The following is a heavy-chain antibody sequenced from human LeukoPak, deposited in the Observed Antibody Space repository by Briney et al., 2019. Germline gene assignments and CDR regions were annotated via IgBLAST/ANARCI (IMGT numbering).Heavy chain of an antibody. CDR3: ARALRDYYGSGSYYNVDY. V-gene: IGHV1-8*01. CDR2: MNPNSGNT. J-gene: IGHJ4*02. CDR1: GYTFTSYD. Sequence: GASVKVSCKASGYTFTSYDINWVRQATGQGLEWMGWMNPNSGNTGYAQKFQGRVTMTRNTSISTAYMELSSLRSEDTAVYYCARALRDYYGSGSYYNVDYWGQGTLVTVSS. D-gene: IGHD3-10*01.